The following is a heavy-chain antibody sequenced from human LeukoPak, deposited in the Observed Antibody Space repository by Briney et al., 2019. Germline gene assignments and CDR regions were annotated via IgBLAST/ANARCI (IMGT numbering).Heavy chain of an antibody. D-gene: IGHD3-10*01. CDR2: TKTDGSST. J-gene: IGHJ3*02. CDR1: GFTFSSYW. CDR3: ARDRVPHDGFDI. V-gene: IGHV3-74*03. Sequence: GGSLRLSCAASGFTFSSYWMHWGRQAPGRGLVWVSGTKTDGSSTMYAESVKGRFTIARDNAKNTLYLQMNSLRAEDTAVYYCARDRVPHDGFDIWGQGTMVTVSS.